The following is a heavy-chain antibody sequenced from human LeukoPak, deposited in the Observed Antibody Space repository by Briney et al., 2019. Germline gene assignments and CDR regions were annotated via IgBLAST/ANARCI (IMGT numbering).Heavy chain of an antibody. Sequence: PGGSLRLSCAASGFTFSSYWMHWVRQAPGKRLVWVSRINSYGSSTSYADSVKGRFTISRDNAKNTLYLQMNSLRAEDTAVYYCARDLFRDYGGEYWGQGTLVTVSS. J-gene: IGHJ4*02. CDR3: ARDLFRDYGGEY. V-gene: IGHV3-74*01. D-gene: IGHD4-17*01. CDR1: GFTFSSYW. CDR2: INSYGSST.